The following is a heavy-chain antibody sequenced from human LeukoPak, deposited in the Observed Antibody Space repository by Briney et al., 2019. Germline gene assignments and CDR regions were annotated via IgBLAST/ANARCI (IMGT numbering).Heavy chain of an antibody. Sequence: SETLSLTCTVSGGSISSSSYYWGWFRQPPGKGLEWIGSIYYSGSTYYNPSLKSRVTISVDTSKNQFSLKLSSVTAADTAVYYCAREGYSSSFDYWGQGTLVTVSS. CDR3: AREGYSSSFDY. CDR2: IYYSGST. V-gene: IGHV4-39*07. J-gene: IGHJ4*02. D-gene: IGHD6-13*01. CDR1: GGSISSSSYY.